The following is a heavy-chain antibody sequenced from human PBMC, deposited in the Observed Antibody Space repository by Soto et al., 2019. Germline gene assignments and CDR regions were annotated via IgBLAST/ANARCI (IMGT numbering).Heavy chain of an antibody. D-gene: IGHD6-6*01. V-gene: IGHV2-5*01. Sequence: QITLKESGPPLVEPTQTLTLTCTFSGFSLSTSGVAVGWIRQPPGKALEWLALIYWNDDKRYSPSLKSRLAITKDTSKNQVVFTLPNMDPVDTATYYCAHTPPALVAGRRQLSDSWGQGIQVTVSS. CDR3: AHTPPALVAGRRQLSDS. CDR1: GFSLSTSGVA. J-gene: IGHJ4*02. CDR2: IYWNDDK.